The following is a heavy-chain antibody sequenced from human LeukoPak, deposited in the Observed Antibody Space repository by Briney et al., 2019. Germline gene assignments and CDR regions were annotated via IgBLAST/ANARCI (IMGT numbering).Heavy chain of an antibody. D-gene: IGHD6-13*01. J-gene: IGHJ4*02. Sequence: GGSLRLSCTASGFTFGDYAMTWVRQAPGKGLEWVGFIASETYGGTAEYAASVKGRFIISRDDSKSIAYLQMTSLRAEDTAVYYWASRGGGIYSSRAERWGQGTLVTVSS. CDR2: IASETYGGTA. V-gene: IGHV3-49*04. CDR3: ASRGGGIYSSRAER. CDR1: GFTFGDYA.